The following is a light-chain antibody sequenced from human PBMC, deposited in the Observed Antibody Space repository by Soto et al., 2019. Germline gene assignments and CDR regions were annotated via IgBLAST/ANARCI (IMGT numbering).Light chain of an antibody. Sequence: QSVLAQPASVSGSPGQSITISCAGTNRDVGGYNYVSWYQQYPGKAPKLIIYEVTYRPSGVSNRFSGSKSGNTASLTISGLQAEYEADYYCSSYSSSSALDVIFGGGTKVTVL. CDR2: EVT. V-gene: IGLV2-14*01. J-gene: IGLJ2*01. CDR3: SSYSSSSALDVI. CDR1: NRDVGGYNY.